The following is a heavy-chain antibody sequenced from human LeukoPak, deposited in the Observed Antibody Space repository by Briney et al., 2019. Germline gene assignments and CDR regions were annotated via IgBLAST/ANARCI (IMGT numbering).Heavy chain of an antibody. Sequence: GGSLRLPCAASGFTFSSYGMHWVRQAPGKGLEWVAVIWYDGSNKYYADSVKGRFTISRDNSKNTLYLQMNSLRAEDTAVYYCVGLPADEGFDYWGQGTLVTVSS. J-gene: IGHJ4*02. CDR1: GFTFSSYG. V-gene: IGHV3-33*01. CDR2: IWYDGSNK. CDR3: VGLPADEGFDY. D-gene: IGHD3-16*01.